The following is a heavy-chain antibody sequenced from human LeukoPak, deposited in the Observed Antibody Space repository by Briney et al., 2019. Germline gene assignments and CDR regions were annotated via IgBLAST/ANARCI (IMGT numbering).Heavy chain of an antibody. Sequence: RTGVSLRLSCAASGFTFSSYWMSWVRQDPGKGLEWVANIKQDGSEKYYVDSVKGRFTISRDNAKNSLYLQMNSLRAEDTAVYYCARDQPRQGFWSGYYYMDVWGKGTTVTVSS. CDR3: ARDQPRQGFWSGYYYMDV. V-gene: IGHV3-7*01. J-gene: IGHJ6*03. D-gene: IGHD3-3*01. CDR1: GFTFSSYW. CDR2: IKQDGSEK.